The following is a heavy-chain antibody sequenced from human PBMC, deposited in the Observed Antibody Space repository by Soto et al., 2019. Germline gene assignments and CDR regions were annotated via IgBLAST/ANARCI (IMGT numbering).Heavy chain of an antibody. D-gene: IGHD3-3*01. CDR1: GYTFTSYG. CDR3: ARDTDYDFWSGYRYYYYYGMDV. CDR2: ISAYNGNT. V-gene: IGHV1-18*01. J-gene: IGHJ6*02. Sequence: ASVKVSCKASGYTFTSYGISWVRQAPGQGLEWMGWISAYNGNTNYAQKLQGRVTMTTDASTSTAYMELRSLRSDDTAVYYCARDTDYDFWSGYRYYYYYGMDVWGQGTTVPVS.